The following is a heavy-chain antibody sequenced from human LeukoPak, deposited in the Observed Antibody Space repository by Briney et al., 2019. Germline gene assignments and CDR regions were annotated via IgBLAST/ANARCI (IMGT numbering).Heavy chain of an antibody. CDR1: GFTFSSYA. J-gene: IGHJ4*02. D-gene: IGHD1-26*01. V-gene: IGHV3-30-3*01. Sequence: GSLRLSCAASGFTFSSYAMHWVRQAPGKGLEWAALISYDESYRYYADSVKGRFTISRDNSKNTLYLQMNSLRADDTAVYYCARVQWELLYPDYWGQGTLVTVSS. CDR2: ISYDESYR. CDR3: ARVQWELLYPDY.